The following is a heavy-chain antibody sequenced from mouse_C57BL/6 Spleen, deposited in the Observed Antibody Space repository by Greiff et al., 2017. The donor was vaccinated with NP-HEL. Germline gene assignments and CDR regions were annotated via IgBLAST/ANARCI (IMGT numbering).Heavy chain of an antibody. J-gene: IGHJ4*01. CDR3: ARETTVVATGAMDY. V-gene: IGHV1-81*01. CDR1: GYTFTSYG. CDR2: IYPRSGNT. D-gene: IGHD1-1*01. Sequence: VKLQESGAELARPGASVKLSCKASGYTFTSYGISWVKQRTGQGLEWIGEIYPRSGNTYYNEKFKGKATLTADKSSSTAYMELRSLTSEDSAVYFCARETTVVATGAMDYWGQGTSVTVSS.